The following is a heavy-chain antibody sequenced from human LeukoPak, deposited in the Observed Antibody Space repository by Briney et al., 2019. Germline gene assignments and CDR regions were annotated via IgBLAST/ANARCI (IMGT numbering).Heavy chain of an antibody. J-gene: IGHJ6*02. CDR1: GGTFSSYA. V-gene: IGHV1-69*04. D-gene: IGHD2-2*01. CDR3: ARVVVVPAAKSYYYYYGMDV. CDR2: IIPILGIA. Sequence: SVKVSCKASGGTFSSYAISWVRQAPGQGLEWMGRIIPILGIANYAQKFQGRVTITADKSTSTAYMELSSLRSEDTAVYYCARVVVVPAAKSYYYYYGMDVWGQGTTVTVSS.